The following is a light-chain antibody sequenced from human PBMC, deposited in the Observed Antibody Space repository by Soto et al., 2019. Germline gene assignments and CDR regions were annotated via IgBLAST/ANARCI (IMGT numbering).Light chain of an antibody. Sequence: LTHSQDTLSLSPGERATLSCRASQNVSSNHLAWYQQKPGQATRLLIYGGYSRATGIPVRFSGSGSETDFTLTITRLEPEDFAVYYCQQYSSSRTFGQGTKVDIK. CDR3: QQYSSSRT. J-gene: IGKJ1*01. CDR2: GGY. V-gene: IGKV3-20*01. CDR1: QNVSSNH.